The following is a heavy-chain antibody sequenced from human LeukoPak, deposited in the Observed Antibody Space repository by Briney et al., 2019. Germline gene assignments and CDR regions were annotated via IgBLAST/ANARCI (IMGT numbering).Heavy chain of an antibody. J-gene: IGHJ4*02. Sequence: GGSLRLSCAASGFTFSAYAMSWVRQAPGKGLEWVSDISGNGGSTYYADSVKGRFTISRDNSKNTLYLQMNSLRAEDTAVYYCAKDPDFWSGYSDYWGQGTLVTVSS. D-gene: IGHD3-3*01. V-gene: IGHV3-23*01. CDR1: GFTFSAYA. CDR2: ISGNGGST. CDR3: AKDPDFWSGYSDY.